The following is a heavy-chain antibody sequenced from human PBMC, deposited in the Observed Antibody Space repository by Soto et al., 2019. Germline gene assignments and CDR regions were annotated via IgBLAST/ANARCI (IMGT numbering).Heavy chain of an antibody. V-gene: IGHV3-21*02. D-gene: IGHD3-10*02. Sequence: EIQLVESGGGLVKPGGSLRLSCSASGFTFNTYSMTWVRQAPGKGLQWVSSISRSHTYIDYADSVRGPFTISRDNAHNALYLLMDCLRADDTAVYYCATDSITMFRVAHHQAFDIWGQGTEVTVSS. J-gene: IGHJ3*02. CDR3: ATDSITMFRVAHHQAFDI. CDR2: ISRSHTYI. CDR1: GFTFNTYS.